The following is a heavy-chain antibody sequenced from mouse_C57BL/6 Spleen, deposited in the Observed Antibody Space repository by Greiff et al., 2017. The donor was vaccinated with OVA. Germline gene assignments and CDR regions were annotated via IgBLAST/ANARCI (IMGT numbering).Heavy chain of an antibody. CDR1: GYTFTSYW. D-gene: IGHD2-4*01. CDR3: ARGMITTANYFDY. Sequence: VQLQQPGAELVKPGASVKMSCKASGYTFTSYWITWVKQRPGQGLEWIGDIYPGSGSTNYNEKFKSKATLTVDTSSSTAYMQLSSLTSEDSAVYYCARGMITTANYFDYWGQGTTLTVSS. V-gene: IGHV1-55*01. J-gene: IGHJ2*01. CDR2: IYPGSGST.